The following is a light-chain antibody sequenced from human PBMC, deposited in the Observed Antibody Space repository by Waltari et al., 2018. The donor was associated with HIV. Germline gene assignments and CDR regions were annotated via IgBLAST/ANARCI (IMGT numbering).Light chain of an antibody. CDR2: EVT. CDR1: SSDVVSYNL. J-gene: IGLJ3*02. Sequence: QSALTQPASVSGSPGQSITISCTGTSSDVVSYNLVSWYQQHPGKAPQLMTYEVTKRPSGVSNRFSGSKSGNTASLTIAGLQAEDEGDYHCCSYAGTSILVFGGGTKLTVL. CDR3: CSYAGTSILV. V-gene: IGLV2-23*02.